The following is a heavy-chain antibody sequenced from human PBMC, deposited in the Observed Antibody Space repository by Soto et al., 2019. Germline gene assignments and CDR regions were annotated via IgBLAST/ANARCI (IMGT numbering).Heavy chain of an antibody. J-gene: IGHJ4*02. CDR2: IWYDGSNK. Sequence: QVQLVESGGGVVQPGRSLRLSCAASGFTFSSYGMHWVRQAPGKGLEWVAVIWYDGSNKYYADSVKGRFTISRDNSKNTLYLQMNSLRAEDTAVYYCARDIRIAAAGVDYWGQGTLVTVSS. V-gene: IGHV3-33*01. D-gene: IGHD6-13*01. CDR3: ARDIRIAAAGVDY. CDR1: GFTFSSYG.